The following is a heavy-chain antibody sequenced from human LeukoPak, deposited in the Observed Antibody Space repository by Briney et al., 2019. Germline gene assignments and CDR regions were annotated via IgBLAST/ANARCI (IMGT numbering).Heavy chain of an antibody. D-gene: IGHD6-13*01. CDR1: GYTFTGYY. J-gene: IGHJ4*02. Sequence: ASVKVSCKASGYTFTGYYMHWVRQAPGQGLEWMGRINPNSGGTNYAQKFQGRVTMTRDTSISTAYMELSRLRSDDTAVYYCARDLDSSSWTDYWGQGTLVPVSS. CDR2: INPNSGGT. CDR3: ARDLDSSSWTDY. V-gene: IGHV1-2*06.